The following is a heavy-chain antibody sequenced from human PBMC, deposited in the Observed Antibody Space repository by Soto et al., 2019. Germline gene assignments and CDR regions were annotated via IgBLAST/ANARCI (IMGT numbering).Heavy chain of an antibody. J-gene: IGHJ6*02. CDR3: ARNNVGATTPQNYYYYGMDV. V-gene: IGHV4-34*01. CDR1: GGSFSGYY. Sequence: QVQLQQWGAGLLKPSETLSLTCAVYGGSFSGYYWSWIRQPPGKGLEWIGEINHSGSTNYNPSLKSQVTISVATSKNQFSLKLSSVTAADTAVYYCARNNVGATTPQNYYYYGMDVWGQGTTVTVSS. D-gene: IGHD1-26*01. CDR2: INHSGST.